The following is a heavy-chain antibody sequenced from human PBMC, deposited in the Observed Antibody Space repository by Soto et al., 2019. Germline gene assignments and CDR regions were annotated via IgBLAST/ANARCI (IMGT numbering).Heavy chain of an antibody. J-gene: IGHJ6*02. CDR1: GGSVSGYY. Sequence: SETLSLTCAVYGGSVSGYYWTWLRQPPGKGLEWIGEINHSGSTDYNPALKSRVTMSVDTSKNQFSLRVTSVTAADTAAYYCARARFDSWSHIYYGLDVLGQGTTFTVSS. CDR2: INHSGST. CDR3: ARARFDSWSHIYYGLDV. D-gene: IGHD3-3*01. V-gene: IGHV4-34*01.